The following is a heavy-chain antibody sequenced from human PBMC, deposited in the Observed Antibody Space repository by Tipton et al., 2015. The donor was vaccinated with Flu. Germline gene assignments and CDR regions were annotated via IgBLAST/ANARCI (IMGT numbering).Heavy chain of an antibody. CDR2: ISAYNGNT. J-gene: IGHJ6*02. D-gene: IGHD6-6*01. V-gene: IGHV1-18*01. CDR1: GYTFTSYG. Sequence: QMQLVQSGAEVKKPGASVKVSCKASGYTFTSYGISWVRQAPGQGLEWMGWISAYNGNTNYAQKLQGRVTMTTDTSTSTAYMELRSLRSDDTAVYYCARDIKGTRQLGGFYGMDVWGQGTTVTVSS. CDR3: ARDIKGTRQLGGFYGMDV.